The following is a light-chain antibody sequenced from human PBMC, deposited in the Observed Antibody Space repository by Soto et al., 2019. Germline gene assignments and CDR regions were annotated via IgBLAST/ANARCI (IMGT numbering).Light chain of an antibody. CDR2: DVT. J-gene: IGLJ3*02. CDR3: MCYAGGNNWV. V-gene: IGLV2-8*01. Sequence: QSVLTQPPSASGSPGQSVTISCTGTSSDVGTHGYVSWYQQHAGKAPKLMIYDVTNRPSGVPDRFSGSKSANTASLTVSGLQAEDEADYYCMCYAGGNNWVFGGGTKVTVL. CDR1: SSDVGTHGY.